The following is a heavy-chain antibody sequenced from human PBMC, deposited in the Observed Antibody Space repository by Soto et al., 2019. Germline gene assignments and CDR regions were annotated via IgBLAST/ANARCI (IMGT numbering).Heavy chain of an antibody. J-gene: IGHJ6*02. V-gene: IGHV1-69*13. CDR1: GGTFSSYA. CDR3: ARARNAAMVRGVIIAGAYYGMDV. CDR2: IIPIFGTA. D-gene: IGHD3-10*01. Sequence: SVKVSCKASGGTFSSYAISWVRQAPGQGLEWMGGIIPIFGTANYAQKFQGRVTITADESTSTAYMELSSLRSEDTAVYYCARARNAAMVRGVIIAGAYYGMDVLGQGTTVTVSS.